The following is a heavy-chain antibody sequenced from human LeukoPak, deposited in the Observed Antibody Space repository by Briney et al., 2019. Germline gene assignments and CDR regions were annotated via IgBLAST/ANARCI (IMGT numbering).Heavy chain of an antibody. CDR2: IKYDGSEK. D-gene: IGHD6-13*01. CDR3: ARDIEAAGLFFDY. Sequence: GGSLRLSCAASGFTFSSYWMTWVRQAPGKGLEWVANIKYDGSEKDYVDSVKGRFTISRDNAKNSLYLQMNSLRAEDTAVYYCARDIEAAGLFFDYWGQGTLVTVSS. J-gene: IGHJ4*02. V-gene: IGHV3-7*01. CDR1: GFTFSSYW.